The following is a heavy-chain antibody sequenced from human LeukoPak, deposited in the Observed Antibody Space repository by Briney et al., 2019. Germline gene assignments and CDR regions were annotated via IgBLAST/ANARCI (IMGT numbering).Heavy chain of an antibody. CDR1: GFPFSSYA. Sequence: PGGSLRLSCAASGFPFSSYAMSWVRQAPGKGLEWIGSIYYSGSTYYNPSLKSRVTLSVDTSKNQFSLKLSSVTAADTAVYYCATEKTGTTPYWGQGTLVTVSS. V-gene: IGHV4-59*05. CDR2: IYYSGST. J-gene: IGHJ4*02. CDR3: ATEKTGTTPY. D-gene: IGHD1-1*01.